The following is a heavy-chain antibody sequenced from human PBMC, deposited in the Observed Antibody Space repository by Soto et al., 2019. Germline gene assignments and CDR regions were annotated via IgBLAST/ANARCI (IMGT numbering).Heavy chain of an antibody. CDR1: GFTFSSYA. CDR3: ANGNLFSWTYDFWSGYPPFDY. Sequence: GGSLRLSCVASGFTFSSYAMSWVRQAPGKGLEWVSAISGSGGSTYYADSVKGRFTISRDNSKNTLYLQMNSLRAEDTAVYYCANGNLFSWTYDFWSGYPPFDYWGQGTLVTVSS. J-gene: IGHJ4*02. CDR2: ISGSGGST. D-gene: IGHD3-3*01. V-gene: IGHV3-23*01.